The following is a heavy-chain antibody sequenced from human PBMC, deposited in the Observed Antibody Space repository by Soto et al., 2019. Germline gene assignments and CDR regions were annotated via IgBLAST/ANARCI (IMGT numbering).Heavy chain of an antibody. CDR1: GFTFSSYG. Sequence: GGSLRLSCAASGFTFSSYGMHWVRQAPGKGLEWVAVIWYDGSNKYYADSVKGRFTISRDNSKNTLYLQMNSLRAEDTAVYYCARVGYYDSSGYYYYYYYGMDVWGQGTTVTVSS. V-gene: IGHV3-33*01. D-gene: IGHD3-22*01. J-gene: IGHJ6*02. CDR3: ARVGYYDSSGYYYYYYYGMDV. CDR2: IWYDGSNK.